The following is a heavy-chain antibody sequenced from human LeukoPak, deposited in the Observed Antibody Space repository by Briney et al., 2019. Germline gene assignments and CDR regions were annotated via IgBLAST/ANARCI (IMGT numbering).Heavy chain of an antibody. Sequence: GGSLRLSCVASGFTFKSYSMDWVRQAPGKGLEWVSAISGSGGSTYYADSVKGRFTISRDNSKNTLYLQMNSLRAEDTAVYYCAKGYSGWYMSFDYWGQGTLVTVSS. CDR1: GFTFKSYS. CDR2: ISGSGGST. D-gene: IGHD6-19*01. V-gene: IGHV3-23*01. J-gene: IGHJ4*02. CDR3: AKGYSGWYMSFDY.